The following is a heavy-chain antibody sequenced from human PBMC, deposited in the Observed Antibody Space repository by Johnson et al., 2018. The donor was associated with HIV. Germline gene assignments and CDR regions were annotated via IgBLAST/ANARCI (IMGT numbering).Heavy chain of an antibody. V-gene: IGHV3-20*04. CDR1: GFTFDDYG. J-gene: IGHJ3*02. CDR3: VRDDYAFHI. CDR2: INWNGEST. Sequence: VQLMESGGGVVRPGGSLRLSCAASGFTFDDYGMSWVRQAPGKGLEWVSGINWNGESTGYAESVKGRFTIFRDNAKNSTYLEMNSLRVEDTALYYCVRDDYAFHIWGQWTMVTVSS. D-gene: IGHD2-21*02.